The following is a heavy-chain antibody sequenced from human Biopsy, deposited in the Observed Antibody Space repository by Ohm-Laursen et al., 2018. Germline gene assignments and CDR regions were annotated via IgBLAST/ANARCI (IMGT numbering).Heavy chain of an antibody. J-gene: IGHJ4*02. CDR3: ARHSLDDFWSGAHYYFDY. D-gene: IGHD3-3*01. CDR1: GGSISSRNHY. V-gene: IGHV4-39*01. Sequence: SQTLSLTCRVSGGSISSRNHYWGWLRQPPGKGLEWIGHVYYSGSTLYNSSLESRVTVSVDTSKNQFHLRLTSMSASDTAVYYCARHSLDDFWSGAHYYFDYWGLGTLVTVPS. CDR2: VYYSGST.